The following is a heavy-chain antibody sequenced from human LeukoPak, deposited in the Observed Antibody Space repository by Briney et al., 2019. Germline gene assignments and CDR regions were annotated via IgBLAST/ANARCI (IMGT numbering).Heavy chain of an antibody. CDR1: GGSISSYY. Sequence: SETLSLTCTVSGGSISSYYWSWIRQPPGKGLEWIGYIYYSGSTNYNPSLKSRVTISVDTSKNQFSLKLSSVTAADTAVYYCARDGGHGDYDTRFDYWGQGTLVTVSS. J-gene: IGHJ4*02. CDR3: ARDGGHGDYDTRFDY. D-gene: IGHD4-17*01. CDR2: IYYSGST. V-gene: IGHV4-59*01.